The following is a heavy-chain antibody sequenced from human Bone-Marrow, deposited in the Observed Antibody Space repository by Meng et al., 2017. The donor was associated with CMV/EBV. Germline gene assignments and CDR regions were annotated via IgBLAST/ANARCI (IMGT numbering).Heavy chain of an antibody. Sequence: GESLKISCAASGVTFSNYVMHWVRQAPGKGLEWLTVISYDGSNKHYADSVKGRFTISRDNSRNTLYLQMNSLRAEDTAVYYCARHRYSGSYSGAFDIWGQGTMVTVSS. CDR3: ARHRYSGSYSGAFDI. CDR2: ISYDGSNK. CDR1: GVTFSNYV. V-gene: IGHV3-30-3*01. J-gene: IGHJ3*02. D-gene: IGHD1-26*01.